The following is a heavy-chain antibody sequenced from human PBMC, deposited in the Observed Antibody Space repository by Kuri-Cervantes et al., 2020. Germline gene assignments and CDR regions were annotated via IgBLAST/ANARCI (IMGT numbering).Heavy chain of an antibody. J-gene: IGHJ6*03. V-gene: IGHV4-34*01. D-gene: IGHD3-3*01. Sequence: SETLSLTCAVYGGSFSGYYWSWIRQPPGKGLEWIGSIYYSGSTYYNPSLKSRVTISVDTSKNQFSLNLNSVTAADTAVYYCASQFWSGSKHYYYYYMDVWGEGTTVTVSS. CDR3: ASQFWSGSKHYYYYYMDV. CDR2: IYYSGST. CDR1: GGSFSGYY.